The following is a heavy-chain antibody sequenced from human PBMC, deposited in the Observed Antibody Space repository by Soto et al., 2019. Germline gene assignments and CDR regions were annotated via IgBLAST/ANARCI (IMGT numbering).Heavy chain of an antibody. J-gene: IGHJ5*02. Sequence: SVKVSCKASEGTFSSYAISWVRQAPGQGLEWMGGIIPIFGTANYAQKFQGRVTITADKSTSTAYMELSSLRSEDTAVYYCARDMGNYYDSSGYNWFDPWGQGTLVTVSS. CDR3: ARDMGNYYDSSGYNWFDP. V-gene: IGHV1-69*06. CDR2: IIPIFGTA. D-gene: IGHD3-22*01. CDR1: EGTFSSYA.